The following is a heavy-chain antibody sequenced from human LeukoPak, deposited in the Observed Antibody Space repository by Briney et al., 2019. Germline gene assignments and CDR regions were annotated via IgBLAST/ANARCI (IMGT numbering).Heavy chain of an antibody. CDR2: VSYDGTNK. CDR1: GFTFSSHA. CDR3: ASSPSSYFDY. V-gene: IGHV3-30-3*01. J-gene: IGHJ4*02. D-gene: IGHD6-13*01. Sequence: GGSLRLSCAASGFTFSSHAMHWVRQAPGKGLEWLALVSYDGTNKFYSDSVMDRFTVSRDNSKDTLYLQMNSLRAKDTAVYYCASSPSSYFDYWGQGTLVTVSS.